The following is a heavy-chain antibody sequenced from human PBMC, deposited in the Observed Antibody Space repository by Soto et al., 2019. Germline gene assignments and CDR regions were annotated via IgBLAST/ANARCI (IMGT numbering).Heavy chain of an antibody. CDR3: AKETDSGSYDIDY. J-gene: IGHJ4*02. CDR2: INPDSGAT. V-gene: IGHV1-2*02. Sequence: ASVKVSCKASGYSFTGYYIHWVRQAPGQGLEWMGWINPDSGATNYAQNFQGRVTLTSDTSISTASMDLTSLRAEDTAVYYCAKETDSGSYDIDYWGQGTQVTVSS. CDR1: GYSFTGYY. D-gene: IGHD1-26*01.